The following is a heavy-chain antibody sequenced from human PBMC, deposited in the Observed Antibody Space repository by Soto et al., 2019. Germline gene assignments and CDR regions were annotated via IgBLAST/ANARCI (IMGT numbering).Heavy chain of an antibody. CDR3: ARDKRDKYDILTGSPDY. CDR1: GFTFSSYA. D-gene: IGHD3-9*01. CDR2: ISYDGSNK. V-gene: IGHV3-30-3*01. J-gene: IGHJ4*02. Sequence: QVQLVESGGGVVQPGRSLRLSCAASGFTFSSYAMNWVRQAPGKGLEWVALISYDGSNKYYADSVKGRFTISRDNSKNTLYLQMNSLRAEDTAVYYCARDKRDKYDILTGSPDYWGQGTLVTVSS.